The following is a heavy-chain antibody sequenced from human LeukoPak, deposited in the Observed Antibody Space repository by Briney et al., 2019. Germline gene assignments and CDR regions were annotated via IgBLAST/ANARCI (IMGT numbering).Heavy chain of an antibody. CDR3: ARDGPYSGSYFADFDY. CDR2: ISSSSSTI. V-gene: IGHV3-48*02. D-gene: IGHD1-26*01. J-gene: IGHJ4*02. CDR1: GFTFSSYS. Sequence: GGSLSLFCVASGFTFSSYSMSWVRQAPGKGLEWVSYISSSSSTIYYADSVKGRFSVSRDNAKNSLYLQLNSLRDEDTAVYYCARDGPYSGSYFADFDYWGRGTRVTVSS.